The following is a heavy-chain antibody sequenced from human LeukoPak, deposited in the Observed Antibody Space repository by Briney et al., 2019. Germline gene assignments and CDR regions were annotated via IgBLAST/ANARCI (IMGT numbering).Heavy chain of an antibody. CDR3: ATNPYGGKGYDY. CDR2: IKQDGSKK. CDR1: GFTFSTCW. D-gene: IGHD2-21*01. Sequence: GGSLRLSCAASGFTFSTCWMTWVRQAPGKGLEWVADIKQDGSKKEYVDSVKGRFTISRDNAKNSLYLQMNSLRAEDTAMYYCATNPYGGKGYDYWGQGTLVTVSS. V-gene: IGHV3-7*01. J-gene: IGHJ4*02.